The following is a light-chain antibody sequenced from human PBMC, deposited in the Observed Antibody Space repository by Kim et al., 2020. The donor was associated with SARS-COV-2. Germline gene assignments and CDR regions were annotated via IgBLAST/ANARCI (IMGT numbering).Light chain of an antibody. J-gene: IGKJ2*01. CDR1: QGISNY. V-gene: IGKV1-17*03. Sequence: SASIGDRVTIPCRASQGISNYLAWFQRKPGKVPQRLIYAASSLQSGVPSRFSGSGSGTEFTLTISSLQPEDVAMYYCLQHNSYPYTFGQGTKLEI. CDR3: LQHNSYPYT. CDR2: AAS.